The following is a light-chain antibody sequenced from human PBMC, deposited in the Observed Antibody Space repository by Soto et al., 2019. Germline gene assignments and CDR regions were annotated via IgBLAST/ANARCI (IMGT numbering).Light chain of an antibody. J-gene: IGLJ3*02. V-gene: IGLV2-14*01. Sequence: QSVLTQPASVSGSPGQSITVSCTGTSSDIGGYNYVSWYQQHPGKAPKLMIYEVNNRPSGVSNRFSGSKSANTASLTISGLQAEDEADYYCSSYSSSTTLAVFGGGTKLTVL. CDR3: SSYSSSTTLAV. CDR2: EVN. CDR1: SSDIGGYNY.